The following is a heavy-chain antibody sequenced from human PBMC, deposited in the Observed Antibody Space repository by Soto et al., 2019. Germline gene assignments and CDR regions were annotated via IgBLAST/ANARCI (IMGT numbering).Heavy chain of an antibody. V-gene: IGHV1-3*01. J-gene: IGHJ5*02. CDR2: INAGNGNT. D-gene: IGHD6-19*01. CDR1: GYTFYRYA. CDR3: ASREIGIAVGGLNS. Sequence: ASVKVSCKASGYTFYRYAIHWVRQAPGQGLEWMGWINAGNGNTKYSEKFQGRPTITRERDANTAFMELSSLTSDDTGMYFCASREIGIAVGGLNSWGQGTPVTVSS.